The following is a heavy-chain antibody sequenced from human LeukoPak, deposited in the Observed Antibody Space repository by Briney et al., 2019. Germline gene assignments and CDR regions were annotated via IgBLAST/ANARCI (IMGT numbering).Heavy chain of an antibody. V-gene: IGHV3-7*01. CDR2: IKQDGSEK. CDR3: ARDLYYFDSSGYYASDL. D-gene: IGHD3-22*01. CDR1: GFTFSDYW. Sequence: GGSLRLSCAASGFTFSDYWMSWVRQAPGKGLEWVANIKQDGSEKHYVDSLRGRYTISRDNAKNSLDLQMNSLRAEDTAVYFCARDLYYFDSSGYYASDLWGQGTLVTVSS. J-gene: IGHJ5*02.